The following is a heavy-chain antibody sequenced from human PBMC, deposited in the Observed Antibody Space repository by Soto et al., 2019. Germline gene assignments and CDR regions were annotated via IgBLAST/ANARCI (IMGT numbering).Heavy chain of an antibody. V-gene: IGHV3-33*08. J-gene: IGHJ4*02. CDR1: GFAFSTYG. CDR3: VGGTGYWGLGDY. CDR2: IWADGSRQ. D-gene: IGHD3-9*01. Sequence: QVQLVESGGGVIQPGKSLRLSCSASGFAFSTYGMHWVRQAPGKGLEWVAVIWADGSRQFYGGSVKGRFTISRDNSTNTLYLHMNSLRVDDTAVYYCVGGTGYWGLGDYWGQGTLVTVSS.